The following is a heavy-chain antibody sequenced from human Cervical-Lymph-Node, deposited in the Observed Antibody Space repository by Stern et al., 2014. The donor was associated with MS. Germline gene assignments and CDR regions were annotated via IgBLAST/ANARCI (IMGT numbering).Heavy chain of an antibody. CDR3: ARRGMDV. CDR1: GYSFNIYW. J-gene: IGHJ6*02. CDR2: IYLDDSDT. Sequence: VQLVESGAEVKKPGESLTISCKGFGYSFNIYWIAWVRQRPGQGLEWMGIIYLDDSDTGYSPSFQGQVTFLVDKSITHAYLQWSSLKPSDTTTYFCARRGMDVWGQGTSVTVSS. V-gene: IGHV5-51*01.